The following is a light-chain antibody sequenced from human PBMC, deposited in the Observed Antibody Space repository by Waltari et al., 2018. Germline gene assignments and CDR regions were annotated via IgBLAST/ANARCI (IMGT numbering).Light chain of an antibody. CDR1: SSNIGVNV. CDR3: AVWDDNLSGVV. Sequence: QSVLAQPPSVSGPPGQRVTIFCSGGSSNIGVNVVNWYQHLPGTSPRPLIFTNDQRPSGVPDRFSGSKSGTSASLAISVLQSEDEGHYYCAVWDDNLSGVVFGAGTQVTVL. CDR2: TND. J-gene: IGLJ1*01. V-gene: IGLV1-44*01.